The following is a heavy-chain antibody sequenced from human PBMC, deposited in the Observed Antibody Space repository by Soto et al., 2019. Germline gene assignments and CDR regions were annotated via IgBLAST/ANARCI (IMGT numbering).Heavy chain of an antibody. CDR2: IYPGDSDT. V-gene: IGHV5-51*01. CDR1: GYSFTSYW. CDR3: ARATLGGEVGARFDP. D-gene: IGHD1-26*01. Sequence: GESLKISCTGSGYSFTSYWIGWVRQMPGKGLEWMGMIYPGDSDTRYSPSFQGQVTISADKTISPAYLQWSSLKASDPAMYYCARATLGGEVGARFDPWGQGTLVTVSS. J-gene: IGHJ5*02.